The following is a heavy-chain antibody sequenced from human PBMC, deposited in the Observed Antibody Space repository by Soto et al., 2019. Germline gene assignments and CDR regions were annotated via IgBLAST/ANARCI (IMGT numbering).Heavy chain of an antibody. J-gene: IGHJ4*02. CDR1: GFNFSSYV. CDR3: ERDGQWLPRDGLRSSYYFDY. V-gene: IGHV3-33*01. D-gene: IGHD6-19*01. CDR2: IWYDGGNK. Sequence: QVQLVESGGGVVQPGRSLRLSCAASGFNFSSYVMHWVRQAPGKGLEWVAVIWYDGGNKYYADSVKGRFTISRDNSKNTLYLQMNSLRAEDTAVYYCERDGQWLPRDGLRSSYYFDYWGQGTLVTVSS.